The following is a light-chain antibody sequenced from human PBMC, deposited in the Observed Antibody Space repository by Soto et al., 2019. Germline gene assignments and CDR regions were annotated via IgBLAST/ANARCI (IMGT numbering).Light chain of an antibody. CDR2: DAS. V-gene: IGKV3-11*01. Sequence: EIVMTQSPATLSVSPGGRATLSCRASQSISDTLAWYQQKPGQAPRLLIYDASNRATGIPARFSGSGSGTDFTLTISSLEPEDFAVYYCQQRSNWPPWTFGQGTKVDIK. CDR3: QQRSNWPPWT. J-gene: IGKJ1*01. CDR1: QSISDT.